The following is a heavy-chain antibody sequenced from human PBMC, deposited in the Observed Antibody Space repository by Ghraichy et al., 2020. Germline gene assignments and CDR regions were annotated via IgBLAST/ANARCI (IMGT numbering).Heavy chain of an antibody. V-gene: IGHV3-23*01. CDR1: EFTFDGYP. CDR3: AKEGGRIAQGAFDV. Sequence: GGSLRLSCAASEFTFDGYPMTWVRQAPGKGLEWVSSVGAYGSSTFYADSVKGRFTISRDKSKRTMYLQMNSLRADDTAVYYCAKEGGRIAQGAFDVWGEGAKVTVSS. CDR2: VGAYGSST. J-gene: IGHJ3*01. D-gene: IGHD1-26*01.